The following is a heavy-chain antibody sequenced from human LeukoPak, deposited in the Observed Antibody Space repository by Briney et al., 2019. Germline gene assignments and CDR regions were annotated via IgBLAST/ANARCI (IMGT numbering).Heavy chain of an antibody. CDR1: GFTFSSIW. CDR2: ISQDGREK. CDR3: GSPRRGY. Sequence: PGGSLRLSCAASGFTFSSIWMSWVRQAPGKGLEWVANISQDGREKYYVDSVKGRFTISRENAKNSLYLQMNSLRAEDTAVYFCGSPRRGYWGQGTLVTVSS. J-gene: IGHJ4*02. V-gene: IGHV3-7*01.